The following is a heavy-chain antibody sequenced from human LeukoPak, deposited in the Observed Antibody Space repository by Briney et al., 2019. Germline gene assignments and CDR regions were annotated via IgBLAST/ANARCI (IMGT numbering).Heavy chain of an antibody. D-gene: IGHD2-15*01. CDR2: IKQDGSEK. V-gene: IGHV3-7*01. J-gene: IGHJ4*02. CDR1: GFNFSNYW. CDR3: ARSEYCSGGSCYSFDY. Sequence: GGSLRLSCVVSGFNFSNYWMNWVRQAPGKGLEWVANIKQDGSEKYYVDSVKGRFTISRDNAKNSLYLQMNSLRAEDTAVYYCARSEYCSGGSCYSFDYWGQGTLVTVSS.